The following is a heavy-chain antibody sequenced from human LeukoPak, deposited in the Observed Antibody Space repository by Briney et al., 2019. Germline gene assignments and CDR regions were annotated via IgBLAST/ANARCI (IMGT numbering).Heavy chain of an antibody. CDR3: ARAAGFPWYWFDP. V-gene: IGHV1-69*01. D-gene: IGHD2-8*01. Sequence: SVKVSCKASRGTFSSYAISWVRQAPGQGLEWMGGIIPIFGTANYAQKFQGRVTITADESTSTAYMELSSLRSEDTAVYYCARAAGFPWYWFDPWGQGTLVTVSS. CDR2: IIPIFGTA. J-gene: IGHJ5*02. CDR1: RGTFSSYA.